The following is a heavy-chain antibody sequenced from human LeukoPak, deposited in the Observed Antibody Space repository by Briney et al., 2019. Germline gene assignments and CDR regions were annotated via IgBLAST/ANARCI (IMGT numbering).Heavy chain of an antibody. D-gene: IGHD4-17*01. CDR3: ARTGPMTTVTRGKFDY. CDR1: GFMFNNYA. V-gene: IGHV3-30-3*01. Sequence: GGSLRLSCAASGFMFNNYAMHWVRQAPGKGLEWVAVISYEGSNIQYADSVKGRFTISRDNSKNTLYLQMNSLRPEDTAVYYCARTGPMTTVTRGKFDYWGQGTLVTVSS. CDR2: ISYEGSNI. J-gene: IGHJ4*02.